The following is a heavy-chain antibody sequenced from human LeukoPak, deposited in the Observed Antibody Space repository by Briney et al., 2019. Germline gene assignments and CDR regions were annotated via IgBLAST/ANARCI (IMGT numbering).Heavy chain of an antibody. CDR2: IYPGDSDT. CDR3: ARQRMITFGGVIVDAFDI. CDR1: GYSFTSYW. J-gene: IGHJ3*02. V-gene: IGHV5-51*01. Sequence: PGESLKISCKGSGYSFTSYWIGWVRQMPGKGLEWMGIIYPGDSDTRYSPSFQGQVTISADKSISTAYLQWSSLKASDTAMYYCARQRMITFGGVIVDAFDIWGQGTMVTVSS. D-gene: IGHD3-16*02.